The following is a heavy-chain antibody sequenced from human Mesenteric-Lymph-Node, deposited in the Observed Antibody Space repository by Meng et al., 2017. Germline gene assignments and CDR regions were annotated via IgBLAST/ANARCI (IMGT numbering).Heavy chain of an antibody. V-gene: IGHV3-30*04. CDR1: GFTVSNFA. Sequence: GESLKISCAASGFTVSNFAVHWVRRAPGRGLEWVAVISHDGSYRSYTDSVKGRFTISRDSSMNTIFLQMNSLRAEDTAVYYCARPRGPGEGGVRYFDYWGQGTLVTVSS. CDR2: ISHDGSYR. CDR3: ARPRGPGEGGVRYFDY. D-gene: IGHD3-10*01. J-gene: IGHJ4*02.